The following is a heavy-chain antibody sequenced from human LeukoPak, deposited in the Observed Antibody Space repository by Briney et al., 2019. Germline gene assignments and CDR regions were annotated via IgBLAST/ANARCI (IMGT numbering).Heavy chain of an antibody. Sequence: PGGSLGLLWAASGFNFSSYAVSWGPQAAGKGLGVVSAIICWGGCTYYADSVKGPFNISRATSKNPMYLQMNSLRAEDTAVYYCAKERSSGWYYWGQGTLVTVSS. D-gene: IGHD6-19*01. CDR2: IICWGGCT. J-gene: IGHJ4*02. CDR1: GFNFSSYA. CDR3: AKERSSGWYY. V-gene: IGHV3-23*01.